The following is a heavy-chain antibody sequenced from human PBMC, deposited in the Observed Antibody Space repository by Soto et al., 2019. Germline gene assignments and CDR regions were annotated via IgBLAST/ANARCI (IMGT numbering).Heavy chain of an antibody. Sequence: ASVKVSCKASGYTFTSYGISWVRQAPGQGLEWMGWISAYNGNTNYAQKLQGRVTMTTDTSTSTAYMELRSLRSDDTAVYYCARDTSLRVFGGNYYYGMDVWGQGTTVTVSS. D-gene: IGHD2-15*01. V-gene: IGHV1-18*01. CDR1: GYTFTSYG. CDR2: ISAYNGNT. J-gene: IGHJ6*02. CDR3: ARDTSLRVFGGNYYYGMDV.